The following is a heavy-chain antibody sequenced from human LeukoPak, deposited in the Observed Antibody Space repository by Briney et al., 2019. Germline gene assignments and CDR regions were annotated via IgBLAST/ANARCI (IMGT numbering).Heavy chain of an antibody. D-gene: IGHD1-26*01. CDR2: INNSGGRT. CDR1: GFTFNNYA. V-gene: IGHV3-23*01. Sequence: GGSLRLSCAASGFTFNNYAMNWVRQVPGKGLEWVSAINNSGGRTYYADSVKGRFTISRDNSKNTLYLRMNSLRAEDTAVYYCAKDSGSAWERFHGYWGQGTLVTVSS. J-gene: IGHJ4*02. CDR3: AKDSGSAWERFHGY.